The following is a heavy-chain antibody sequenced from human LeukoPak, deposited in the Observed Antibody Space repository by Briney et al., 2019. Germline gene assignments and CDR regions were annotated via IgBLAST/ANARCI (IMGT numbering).Heavy chain of an antibody. V-gene: IGHV3-23*01. J-gene: IGHJ6*03. CDR2: ISGSGGST. CDR1: GFTFSSYG. Sequence: GTLRLSCAASGFTFSSYGMSWVRQAPGKGLEWVSAISGSGGSTYYADSVKGRFTISRDNAKNSLYLQMNSLRAEDTAVYYCARVGYSYGKKTAYYYYYMDVWGKGTTVTISS. CDR3: ARVGYSYGKKTAYYYYYMDV. D-gene: IGHD5-18*01.